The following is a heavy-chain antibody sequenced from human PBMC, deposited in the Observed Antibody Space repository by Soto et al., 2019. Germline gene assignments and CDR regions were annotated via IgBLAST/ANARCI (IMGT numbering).Heavy chain of an antibody. CDR3: ARGGHVVGVTAAFDY. Sequence: QVQLVQSRAEVKKPGASVKVSCKASGDTFTDYYIHWVRQAPGQGLEWMGTVNPSGGHTTYAQHFMGRMTMTRDTSTSTLYMELTSLTSEDTAIYYCARGGHVVGVTAAFDYWRQGALGTVSS. J-gene: IGHJ4*02. CDR2: VNPSGGHT. D-gene: IGHD2-21*02. V-gene: IGHV1-46*01. CDR1: GDTFTDYY.